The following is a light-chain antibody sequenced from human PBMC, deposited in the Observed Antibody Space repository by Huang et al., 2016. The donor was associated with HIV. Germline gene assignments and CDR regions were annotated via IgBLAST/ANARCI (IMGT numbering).Light chain of an antibody. Sequence: DIQMTQSPSSLSASVGDRVTGTCRASQSIGNYVNWYQQKPGKAPKLLIYGASILQSWVPSRFSGSGSGTVFILSITSLQPEDFATYYCQQSYNSWTFGQGTKVDIK. J-gene: IGKJ1*01. CDR2: GAS. CDR1: QSIGNY. CDR3: QQSYNSWT. V-gene: IGKV1-39*01.